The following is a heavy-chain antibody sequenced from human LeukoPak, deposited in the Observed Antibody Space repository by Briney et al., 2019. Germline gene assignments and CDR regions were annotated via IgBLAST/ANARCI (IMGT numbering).Heavy chain of an antibody. D-gene: IGHD3-10*01. CDR3: ASRGVVAAVNY. V-gene: IGHV4-59*01. Sequence: SETLSLTCTVSGGSISSYYWNWIRQPPGKGLEWIGYIYYSGSTNYNPSLKSRVTISADTSKNQFSLKLSSVTAADTAVYYCASRGVVAAVNYRGQGTLVTVSS. CDR2: IYYSGST. J-gene: IGHJ4*02. CDR1: GGSISSYY.